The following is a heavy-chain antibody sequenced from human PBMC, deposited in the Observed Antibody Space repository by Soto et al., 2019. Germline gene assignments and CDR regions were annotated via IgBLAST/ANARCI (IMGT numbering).Heavy chain of an antibody. CDR1: GFTFSDYY. CDR2: ISSSSSYT. J-gene: IGHJ5*02. V-gene: IGHV3-11*06. D-gene: IGHD3-22*01. Sequence: PGGSLRLSCAASGFTFSDYYMSWIRQAPGKGLEWVSYISSSSSYTNYADSVKGRFTISRDNAKNSLYLQMNSLRDEDTAVYYCARGAYYDSSGIRLNWFDPWGQGTLVTVSS. CDR3: ARGAYYDSSGIRLNWFDP.